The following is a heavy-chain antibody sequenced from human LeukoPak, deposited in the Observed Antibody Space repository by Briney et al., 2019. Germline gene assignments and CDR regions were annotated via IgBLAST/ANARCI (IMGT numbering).Heavy chain of an antibody. CDR3: ARAKDYYDSSGYRKTRYWYFDL. Sequence: GASVKVSCKASGYTFTGYYMHWVRQAPGQGLEWMGWINPNSGGTNYAQKFQGRVTMTRNTSISTAYMELSSLRSEDTAVYYCARAKDYYDSSGYRKTRYWYFDLWGRGTLVTVSS. CDR2: INPNSGGT. CDR1: GYTFTGYY. D-gene: IGHD3-22*01. J-gene: IGHJ2*01. V-gene: IGHV1-2*02.